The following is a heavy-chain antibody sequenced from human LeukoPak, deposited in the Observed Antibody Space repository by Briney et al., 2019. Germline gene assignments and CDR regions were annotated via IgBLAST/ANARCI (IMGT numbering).Heavy chain of an antibody. V-gene: IGHV1-18*01. Sequence: RASVKVSCKASGYTFTSYGISWVRQAPGQGLEWMGWISAYNGNTNYAQELQGRVTMTRDTSISTAYMELSRLRSDDTAVYYCARVVGIQLWLVYWGQGTLVTVSS. J-gene: IGHJ4*02. CDR1: GYTFTSYG. CDR2: ISAYNGNT. CDR3: ARVVGIQLWLVY. D-gene: IGHD5-18*01.